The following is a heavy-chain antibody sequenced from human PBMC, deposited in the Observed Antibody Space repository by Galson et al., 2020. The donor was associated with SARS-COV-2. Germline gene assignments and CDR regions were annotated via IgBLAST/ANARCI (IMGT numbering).Heavy chain of an antibody. CDR1: GSFFTNNW. J-gene: IGHJ4*02. Sequence: GESLQPSCQCSGSFFTNNWIGWVPQVPGTGLGWMGIIYPVDSATSYRPPFQRQVTISVDKSINTADLQWSSLKASDTAMYYCAMSPQLPPGTHWGQGTVVIVSS. CDR2: IYPVDSAT. CDR3: AMSPQLPPGTH. V-gene: IGHV5-51*01. D-gene: IGHD3-10*01.